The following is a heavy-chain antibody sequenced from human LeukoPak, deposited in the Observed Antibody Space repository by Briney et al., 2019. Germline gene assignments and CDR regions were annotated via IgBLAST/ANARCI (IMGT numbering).Heavy chain of an antibody. CDR2: INHSGST. V-gene: IGHV4-34*01. CDR3: ASPARRDPVNYYYYYGMDV. D-gene: IGHD6-6*01. CDR1: GGSFSGYY. J-gene: IGHJ6*02. Sequence: PSETLSLTCAVYGGSFSGYYWSWIRQPPGEGLEWIGEINHSGSTNYNPSLKSRVTISVDTSKNQFSLKLSSVTAADTAVYYCASPARRDPVNYYYYYGMDVWGQGTTVTVSS.